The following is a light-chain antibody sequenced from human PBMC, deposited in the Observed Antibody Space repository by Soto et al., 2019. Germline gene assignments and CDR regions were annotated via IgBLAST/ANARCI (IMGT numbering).Light chain of an antibody. V-gene: IGLV2-8*01. Sequence: QSALTQPPSASGSPGQSVTISCTGTSSDVGGYKYVSWYQQHPGKAPKLMIFEVNKRPSGVPDRFSGSKSGNTASLTVSGLQAEDEADYYCSSYAGINNLGVFGPGTKVPVL. CDR3: SSYAGINNLGV. CDR2: EVN. CDR1: SSDVGGYKY. J-gene: IGLJ1*01.